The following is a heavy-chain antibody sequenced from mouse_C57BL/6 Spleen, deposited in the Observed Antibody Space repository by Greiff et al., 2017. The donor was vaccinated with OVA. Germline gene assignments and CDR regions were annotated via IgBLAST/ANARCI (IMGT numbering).Heavy chain of an antibody. J-gene: IGHJ4*01. D-gene: IGHD1-1*01. CDR3: ARSIYYGSSYYYAMDY. CDR1: GYTFTDYY. V-gene: IGHV1-19*01. Sequence: DVQLQESGPVLVKPGASVKMSCKASGYTFTDYYMNWVKQSHGKSLEWIGVINPYNGGTSYNQKFKGKATLTVDKSSSTAYMELNSLTSEDSAVYYCARSIYYGSSYYYAMDYWGQGTSVTVSS. CDR2: INPYNGGT.